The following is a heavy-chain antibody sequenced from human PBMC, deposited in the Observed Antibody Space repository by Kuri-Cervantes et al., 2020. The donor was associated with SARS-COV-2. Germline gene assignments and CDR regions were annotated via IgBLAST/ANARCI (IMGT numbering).Heavy chain of an antibody. J-gene: IGHJ3*02. CDR1: GYSISSGYY. CDR3: ARAGSYLDAFDI. D-gene: IGHD1-26*01. CDR2: IYHSGST. Sequence: SETLSLTCTVSGYSISSGYYWGWIRQPPGKGLEWIGSIYHSGSTYYNPSLKGRVTISVDTSKNQSSLKLSSVTAADTAVYYCARAGSYLDAFDIWGQGTMVTVSS. V-gene: IGHV4-38-2*02.